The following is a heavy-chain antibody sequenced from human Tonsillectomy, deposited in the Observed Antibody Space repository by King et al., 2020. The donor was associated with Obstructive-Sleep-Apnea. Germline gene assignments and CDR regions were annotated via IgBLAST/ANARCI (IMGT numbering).Heavy chain of an antibody. CDR1: GVSLSTSGMC. D-gene: IGHD3-9*01. CDR3: ASGNILTGYDY. J-gene: IGHJ4*02. V-gene: IGHV2-70*11. CDR2: IDWDDDK. Sequence: TLKESGPALVKPTQTLTLTCTFSGVSLSTSGMCVSWIRQPPGKALEGLARIDWDDDKYYSTSLKTRLTISKDTSKNQVVLTITNMDPVDTATYYCASGNILTGYDYWGQGTLVTVSS.